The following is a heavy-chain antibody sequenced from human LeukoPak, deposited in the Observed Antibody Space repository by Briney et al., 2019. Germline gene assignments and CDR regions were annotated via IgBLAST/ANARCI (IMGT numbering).Heavy chain of an antibody. CDR3: ARRAYSDLYFDY. D-gene: IGHD4-11*01. CDR2: ISPSGNT. J-gene: IGHJ4*02. V-gene: IGHV4-38-2*01. Sequence: SETLSLTCAVSGYSISSGYYWGWIRQPPGKGLEWIGSISPSGNTYYNPSLKSRISISVDTSTNQFSLKLSSVTAADTAFYYCARRAYSDLYFDYCGQGTLVTVSS. CDR1: GYSISSGYY.